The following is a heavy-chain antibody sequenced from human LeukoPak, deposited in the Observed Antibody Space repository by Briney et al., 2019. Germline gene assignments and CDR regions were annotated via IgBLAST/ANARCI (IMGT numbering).Heavy chain of an antibody. V-gene: IGHV1-69*06. D-gene: IGHD3-10*01. CDR3: ARGDYYGSGTYPHYYYMDV. Sequence: GGSLRLSCAASGFTFNSYAISWVRQAPGQGLEWMGGIIPIFGTANYAQKFQGRVTITADKSTSTAYMELSSLRSEDTAVYYCARGDYYGSGTYPHYYYMDVWGKGTTVTVSS. CDR1: GFTFNSYA. CDR2: IIPIFGTA. J-gene: IGHJ6*03.